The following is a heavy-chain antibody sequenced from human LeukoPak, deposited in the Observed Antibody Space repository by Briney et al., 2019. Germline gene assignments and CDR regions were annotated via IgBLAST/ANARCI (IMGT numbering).Heavy chain of an antibody. Sequence: MSSETLSLTCTVSGGSISSYYWSWIRQPPGKGLEWIGYIYYSGSTNYNPSLKSRVTISVDTSKNQFSLKLSSVTAADTAVYYCAREGGYCSGGSCYSFGIVDYWGQGTLVTVSS. V-gene: IGHV4-59*01. D-gene: IGHD2-15*01. J-gene: IGHJ4*02. CDR2: IYYSGST. CDR1: GGSISSYY. CDR3: AREGGYCSGGSCYSFGIVDY.